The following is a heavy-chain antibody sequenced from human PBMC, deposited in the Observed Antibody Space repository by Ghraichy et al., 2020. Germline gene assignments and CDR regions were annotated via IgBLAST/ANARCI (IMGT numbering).Heavy chain of an antibody. Sequence: GESLNISCVASGFTFSSYTMNWVRQAPGKGLEWVSYISRTGDSTFYPDSVKGRFTISRDNARNLLYLQMNSLRDEDAAVYYCARDLAYGFDYWGQGTLVTVSS. V-gene: IGHV3-48*02. CDR3: ARDLAYGFDY. D-gene: IGHD4-17*01. J-gene: IGHJ4*02. CDR1: GFTFSSYT. CDR2: ISRTGDST.